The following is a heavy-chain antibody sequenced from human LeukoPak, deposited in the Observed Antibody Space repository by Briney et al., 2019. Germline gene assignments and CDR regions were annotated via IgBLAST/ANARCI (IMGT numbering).Heavy chain of an antibody. D-gene: IGHD4-11*01. V-gene: IGHV1-69*04. J-gene: IGHJ4*02. Sequence: GASVKVSCKASGGTFSSYAISWVRQAPGQGLEWMGRIIPIFGIANYAQKFQGRVTITADKSTSTAYMELSSLRSEDTAVYYCARDGDSTESFDYWGQGTLVTVPS. CDR1: GGTFSSYA. CDR2: IIPIFGIA. CDR3: ARDGDSTESFDY.